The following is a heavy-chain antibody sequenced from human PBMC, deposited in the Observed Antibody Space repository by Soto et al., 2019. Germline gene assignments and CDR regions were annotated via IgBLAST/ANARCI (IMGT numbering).Heavy chain of an antibody. D-gene: IGHD4-17*01. CDR1: GGSISSYY. J-gene: IGHJ4*02. CDR3: ARTRVANDYGDLFDY. CDR2: IYYSGST. V-gene: IGHV4-59*01. Sequence: QVQLQESDPGLVKPSETLSLTCTVSGGSISSYYWSWIRQPPGKGLEWIGYIYYSGSTNYNPSLKSRVTISVDTSKNQFSLKLSSVTAADTAVYYCARTRVANDYGDLFDYWGQGTLVTVSS.